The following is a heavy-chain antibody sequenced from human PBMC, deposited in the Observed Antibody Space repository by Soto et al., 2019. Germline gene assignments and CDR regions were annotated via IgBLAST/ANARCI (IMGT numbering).Heavy chain of an antibody. J-gene: IGHJ6*03. CDR3: ARGIAARWGYYYYYMDV. D-gene: IGHD6-6*01. CDR2: IYYSGST. V-gene: IGHV4-59*01. Sequence: QVQLQESGPGLVKPSETLSLTCTVSGGSISSYYWSWIRQPPGKGLEWIGYIYYSGSTNYNPSLKRRVTISVDTSKNQFSLKLSSVTAADTAVYYCARGIAARWGYYYYYMDVWGKGTTVTVSS. CDR1: GGSISSYY.